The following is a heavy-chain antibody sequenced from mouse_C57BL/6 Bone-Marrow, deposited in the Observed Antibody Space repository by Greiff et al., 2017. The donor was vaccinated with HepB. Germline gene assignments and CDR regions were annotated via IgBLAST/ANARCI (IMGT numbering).Heavy chain of an antibody. Sequence: QVHVKQSGAELVRPGTSVKMSCKASGYTFTNYWIGWAKQRPGHGLEWIGDIYPGGGYTNYNEKFKGKATLTADKSSSTAYMQFSSLTSEDSAIYYCARMNYGSRGGFAYWGQGTLVTVSA. CDR1: GYTFTNYW. CDR3: ARMNYGSRGGFAY. V-gene: IGHV1-63*01. D-gene: IGHD1-1*01. CDR2: IYPGGGYT. J-gene: IGHJ3*01.